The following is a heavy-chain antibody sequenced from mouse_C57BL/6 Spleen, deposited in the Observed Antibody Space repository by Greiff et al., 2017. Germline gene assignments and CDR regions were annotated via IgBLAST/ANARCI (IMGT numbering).Heavy chain of an antibody. CDR1: GYAFSNSW. J-gene: IGHJ3*01. CDR2: IYPGDGDT. V-gene: IGHV1-82*01. CDR3: ARSGTTVVSLWFAC. Sequence: VQLQQSGPELVKPGASVKISCKASGYAFSNSWMNWVKQRPGKGLEWIGRIYPGDGDTNYNGKFKGKATLTADKSSSTAYMQLSSLTSEDSAVYFCARSGTTVVSLWFACWGPATIVTV. D-gene: IGHD1-1*01.